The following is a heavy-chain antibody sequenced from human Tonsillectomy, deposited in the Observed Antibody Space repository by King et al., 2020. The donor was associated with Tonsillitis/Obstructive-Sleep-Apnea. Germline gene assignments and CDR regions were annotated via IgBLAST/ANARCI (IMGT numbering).Heavy chain of an antibody. CDR3: ARDDSSGYYFDAFDI. V-gene: IGHV4-59*01. Sequence: VQLQESGPGLVKPSETLSLTCTVSGGSISSYYWSWIRQPPWKGLEWIGYIYYSGSTNYNPSLKSRVTISVDTSKNQFSLKLSSVTAADTAVYYCARDDSSGYYFDAFDIWGQGTMVTVS. CDR2: IYYSGST. D-gene: IGHD3-22*01. CDR1: GGSISSYY. J-gene: IGHJ3*02.